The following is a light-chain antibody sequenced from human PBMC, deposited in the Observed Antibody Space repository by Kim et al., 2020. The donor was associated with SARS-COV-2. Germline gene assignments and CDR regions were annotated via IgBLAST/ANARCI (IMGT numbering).Light chain of an antibody. Sequence: SASVGDSVTITCRASQSISDWLAWYQQQPGKAPKVLIYDASRLGSGVPSRFSGSGFGTEFTLTISSLQPDDLATYYCQQYSSYWTFGQGTKVEIK. V-gene: IGKV1-5*01. CDR3: QQYSSYWT. J-gene: IGKJ1*01. CDR1: QSISDW. CDR2: DAS.